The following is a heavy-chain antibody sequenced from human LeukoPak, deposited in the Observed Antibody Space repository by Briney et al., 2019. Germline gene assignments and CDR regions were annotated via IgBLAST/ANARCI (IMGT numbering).Heavy chain of an antibody. CDR1: GFTFDDYA. D-gene: IGHD6-19*01. CDR3: AKDMGSSGGGLFDI. J-gene: IGHJ3*02. Sequence: GRSLRLSCAASGFTFDDYAMHWVRQAPGKGLEWVSGISWNSGSIGYADSVKGRFTISRDNAKNSLYLQMNSLRAEDTALYYCAKDMGSSGGGLFDIWGQGTMVTVSS. CDR2: ISWNSGSI. V-gene: IGHV3-9*01.